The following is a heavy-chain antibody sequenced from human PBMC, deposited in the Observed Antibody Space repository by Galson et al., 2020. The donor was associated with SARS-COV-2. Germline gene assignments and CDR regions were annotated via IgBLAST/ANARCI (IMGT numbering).Heavy chain of an antibody. Sequence: GESLKISCKGSGYSFTSYWIGWVRQMPGKGLEWMGIIYPGDSDTRYSPSFQGQVTISADKSISTAYLQWSSLKASDTAMYYCARGGSGSGWPHPVWYWGQGTLVTVSS. V-gene: IGHV5-51*01. CDR2: IYPGDSDT. J-gene: IGHJ4*02. D-gene: IGHD3-10*01. CDR1: GYSFTSYW. CDR3: ARGGSGSGWPHPVWY.